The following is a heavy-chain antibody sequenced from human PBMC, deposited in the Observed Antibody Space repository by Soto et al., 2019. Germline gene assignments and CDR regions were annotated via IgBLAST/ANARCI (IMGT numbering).Heavy chain of an antibody. D-gene: IGHD3-3*01. CDR2: TSYDGSNK. V-gene: IGHV3-30*18. Sequence: PGGSLRLSCAASGLTFSSYGMHWVRQAPGKGLEWVAVTSYDGSNKYYADSVKGRFTISRDNSKNTLYLQMNSLGAEDTAVYYCAKDLEWLFLADYYYGMDVWGQGTTVTVSS. J-gene: IGHJ6*02. CDR3: AKDLEWLFLADYYYGMDV. CDR1: GLTFSSYG.